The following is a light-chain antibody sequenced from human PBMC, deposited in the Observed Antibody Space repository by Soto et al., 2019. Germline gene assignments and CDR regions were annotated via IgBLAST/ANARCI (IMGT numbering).Light chain of an antibody. Sequence: EIVMTQSPATLSVSPGERATLSCRASQSVSSNLALYQQKPGQAPRLLIYGASTRATGIPARFSGSGSGTEFTLTISSLQSEDFAVYYCQQYNNWPPRGTFGGGTKVEIK. V-gene: IGKV3-15*01. CDR2: GAS. J-gene: IGKJ4*01. CDR1: QSVSSN. CDR3: QQYNNWPPRGT.